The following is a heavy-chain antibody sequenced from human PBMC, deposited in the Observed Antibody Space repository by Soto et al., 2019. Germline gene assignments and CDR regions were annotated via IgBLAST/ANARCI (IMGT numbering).Heavy chain of an antibody. V-gene: IGHV3-30*18. CDR1: GFTFSSYG. D-gene: IGHD2-15*01. J-gene: IGHJ6*02. CDR3: AKNPCSGGSCYSYYYGMDV. Sequence: QVQLVESGGGVVQPGRSPRLSCAASGFTFSSYGMHWVRQAPGKGLEWVAVISYDGSNKYYADSVKGRFTISRDNSKNTLYLQMNSLRAEDTAVYYCAKNPCSGGSCYSYYYGMDVWGQGTTVTVSS. CDR2: ISYDGSNK.